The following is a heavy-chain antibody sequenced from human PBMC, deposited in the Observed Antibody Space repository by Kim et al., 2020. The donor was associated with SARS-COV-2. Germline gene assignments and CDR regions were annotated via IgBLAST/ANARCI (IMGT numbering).Heavy chain of an antibody. D-gene: IGHD6-19*01. J-gene: IGHJ4*02. Sequence: RYSPSLKSRLTITKDTSKNQVVLTMTNMDPVDTAAYYCAHQYSSGWYFDYWGQGTLVTVSS. CDR3: AHQYSSGWYFDY. V-gene: IGHV2-5*01.